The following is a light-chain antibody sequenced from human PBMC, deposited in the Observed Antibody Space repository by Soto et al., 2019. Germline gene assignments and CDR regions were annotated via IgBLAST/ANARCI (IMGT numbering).Light chain of an antibody. CDR1: SGSVSANYY. Sequence: QTVVTQEASLSVSPGTTVTLTCGLSSGSVSANYYPIWYQQTPGQAPRTLIYNTNTRSSGVPDRFSGSILGNKAALTITGAQADDKSDYYCVLYMGSGIWVFGGGTKLTVL. CDR3: VLYMGSGIWV. V-gene: IGLV8-61*01. J-gene: IGLJ3*02. CDR2: NTN.